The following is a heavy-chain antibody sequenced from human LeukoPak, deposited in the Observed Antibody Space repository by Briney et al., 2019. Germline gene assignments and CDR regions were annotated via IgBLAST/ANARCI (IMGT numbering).Heavy chain of an antibody. Sequence: EGSLRLSCAASGFTFSSYGMHWVRQAPGKGLEWVAVISNDGSNKYYAESVKGRFTISRDNSKNTLYLQMNSLRAEDTAVYFCAKDRWFGESYFDYWGQGTLVTVSS. J-gene: IGHJ4*02. D-gene: IGHD3-10*01. V-gene: IGHV3-30*18. CDR3: AKDRWFGESYFDY. CDR1: GFTFSSYG. CDR2: ISNDGSNK.